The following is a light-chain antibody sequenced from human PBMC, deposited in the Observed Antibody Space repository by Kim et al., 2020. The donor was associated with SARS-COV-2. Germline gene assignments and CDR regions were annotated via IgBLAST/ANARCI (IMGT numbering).Light chain of an antibody. CDR2: GAS. J-gene: IGKJ2*03. CDR1: QSVSSYY. V-gene: IGKV3-20*01. CDR3: QQYGSSPYS. Sequence: EIVFTQSPGTLSLSPGERATLSCRASQSVSSYYLAWYQQKPGQAPRLLIYGASSRATGIPDRFSGSGSGTDFTLTISRLEPEDFAVYYCQQYGSSPYSFGQGTKLEIK.